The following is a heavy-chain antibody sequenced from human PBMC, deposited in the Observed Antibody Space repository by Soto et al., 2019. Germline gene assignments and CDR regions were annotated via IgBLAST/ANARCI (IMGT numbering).Heavy chain of an antibody. D-gene: IGHD1-26*01. Sequence: EVPLVESGGGLVQPGGSLRLSFAASGFTFSNYWMTWVRQAPGKGLEWVATIKDDGSEIYYVDSVKDRFTISRDNAKNSLYLQMSSLRVDDTAVYYCARPLTAGWERLMHACWGQGTLVTVSS. V-gene: IGHV3-7*01. J-gene: IGHJ4*02. CDR2: IKDDGSEI. CDR1: GFTFSNYW. CDR3: ARPLTAGWERLMHAC.